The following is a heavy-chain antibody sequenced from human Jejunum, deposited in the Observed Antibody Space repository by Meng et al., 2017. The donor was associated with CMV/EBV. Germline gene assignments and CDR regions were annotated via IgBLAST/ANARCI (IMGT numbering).Heavy chain of an antibody. J-gene: IGHJ4*02. Sequence: TFSDYAMHWVRQAPGKGLEHVSLVSRNGGSVYYVDSVKDRFTVSRDNSKNTLYLQMGSLRAEDTAVYYCAKDGATGYYGDYFFDAWGQGS. CDR1: TFSDYA. V-gene: IGHV3-64*02. D-gene: IGHD3-9*01. CDR2: VSRNGGSV. CDR3: AKDGATGYYGDYFFDA.